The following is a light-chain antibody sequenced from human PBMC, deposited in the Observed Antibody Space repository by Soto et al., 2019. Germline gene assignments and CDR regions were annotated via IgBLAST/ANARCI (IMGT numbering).Light chain of an antibody. J-gene: IGKJ2*01. CDR2: TAS. CDR1: QNINNY. V-gene: IGKV1-39*01. Sequence: DIQMTQSPSSLSASVGDRVTITCRASQNINNYLNWYQQKPGKAPQLLIYTASSLQSGVPSRFSGSGSGTDFTLTINDLQPEDFATYYCPESYSTPMYTFGQGTKVDIK. CDR3: PESYSTPMYT.